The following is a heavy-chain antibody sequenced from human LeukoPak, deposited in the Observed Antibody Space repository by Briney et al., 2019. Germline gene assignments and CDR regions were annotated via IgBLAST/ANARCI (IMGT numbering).Heavy chain of an antibody. V-gene: IGHV7-4-1*02. CDR2: IHTSTGNP. J-gene: IGHJ4*02. CDR3: ARTRGSFPPGFDI. CDR1: GYGFTNYA. D-gene: IGHD1-26*01. Sequence: ASVKVSCKASGYGFTNYAMNWVRQAPGQGLEWMGWIHTSTGNPTYAQGFTGRFVFSLDTSVSTAYLQISSLKAEDTAAYYCARTRGSFPPGFDIWGQGTLVTVSS.